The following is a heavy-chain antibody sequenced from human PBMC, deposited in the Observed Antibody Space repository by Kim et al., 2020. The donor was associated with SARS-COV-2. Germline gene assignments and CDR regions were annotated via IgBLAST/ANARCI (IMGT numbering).Heavy chain of an antibody. CDR1: GLNFNIQY. V-gene: IGHV3-11*01. CDR3: ATLHYYRMHV. Sequence: GGSLRLSCVVSGLNFNIQYMTWVRQAPGKGLEWVSFIGGGGDVAYADSVEGRLTTSRDNARNSLYLQINSLRADDKAVFYCATLHYYRMHVWGQGATVTV. J-gene: IGHJ6*02. CDR2: IGGGGDV.